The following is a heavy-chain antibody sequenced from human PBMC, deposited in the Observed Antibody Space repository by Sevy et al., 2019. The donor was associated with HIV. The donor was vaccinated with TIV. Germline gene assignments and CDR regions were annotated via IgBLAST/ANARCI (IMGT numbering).Heavy chain of an antibody. CDR1: GFAFSNYW. J-gene: IGHJ6*02. CDR2: IKQDGSEI. CDR3: ARDRGITVYNYYGMDV. D-gene: IGHD1-20*01. V-gene: IGHV3-7*01. Sequence: GGSLRLSCAASGFAFSNYWMNWVRQAPVKGLEWVANIKQDGSEIYYVDSERGRFSISRDNAKNSVFLQMNSLRVEDTAVYYCARDRGITVYNYYGMDVWGQGTTVTVSS.